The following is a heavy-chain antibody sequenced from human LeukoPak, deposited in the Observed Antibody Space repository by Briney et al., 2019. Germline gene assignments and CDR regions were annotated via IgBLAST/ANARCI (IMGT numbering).Heavy chain of an antibody. CDR3: ARDPIPNAFDI. CDR1: GFTVSSNY. D-gene: IGHD2-2*02. Sequence: GGSLRLSCAASGFTVSSNYMSWVRQAPGKGLEWVSVIYSGGSTYYADSVKGRFTISRDNSKNTLYLQMNSLRAEDTAVYYCARDPIPNAFDIWGQGTMVTVSS. V-gene: IGHV3-53*01. CDR2: IYSGGST. J-gene: IGHJ3*02.